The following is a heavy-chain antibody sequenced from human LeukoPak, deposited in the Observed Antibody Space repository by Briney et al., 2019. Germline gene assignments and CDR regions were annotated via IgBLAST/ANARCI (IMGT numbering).Heavy chain of an antibody. CDR3: ARDPTYYYDSSGYSIDY. D-gene: IGHD3-22*01. CDR2: IKQDGSEK. V-gene: IGHV3-7*01. CDR1: GFTFTSYW. J-gene: IGHJ4*02. Sequence: GGSLRLSCAASGFTFTSYWMTWVRQAPGKGLEWVANIKQDGSEKYYVDSVKGRFTISRDNAKNSLYLQMNSLRAEDTAVYYCARDPTYYYDSSGYSIDYWGQGTLVTVSS.